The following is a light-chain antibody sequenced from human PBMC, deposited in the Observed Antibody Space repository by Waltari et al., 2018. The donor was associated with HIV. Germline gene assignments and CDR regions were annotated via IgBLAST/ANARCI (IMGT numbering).Light chain of an antibody. CDR2: AAS. Sequence: DIQMTHSPSSLSASVGDRVTISCRASQGISIHLAWYQQKAGKVPQLLIYAASTLHSGVPSRFSGSGSETDFTLTISRLQAEDVATYFCQKYDNAPLTFGGGTKVEIK. CDR3: QKYDNAPLT. V-gene: IGKV1-27*01. J-gene: IGKJ4*01. CDR1: QGISIH.